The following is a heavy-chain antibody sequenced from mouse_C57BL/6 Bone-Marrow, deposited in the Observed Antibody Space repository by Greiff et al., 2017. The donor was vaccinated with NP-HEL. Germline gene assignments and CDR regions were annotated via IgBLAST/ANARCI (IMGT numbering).Heavy chain of an antibody. CDR3: ARGGRYKAWFAY. CDR1: GYTFTSYW. CDR2: IYPSDSET. Sequence: QVQLQQPGAELVRPGSSVKLSCKASGYTFTSYWMDWVKQRPGQGLEWIGNIYPSDSETHYNQKFKDKATLTVDKSSSPAYMQLSSLTSEDSAVYCCARGGRYKAWFAYWGQGTLVTVSA. D-gene: IGHD1-1*01. V-gene: IGHV1-61*01. J-gene: IGHJ3*01.